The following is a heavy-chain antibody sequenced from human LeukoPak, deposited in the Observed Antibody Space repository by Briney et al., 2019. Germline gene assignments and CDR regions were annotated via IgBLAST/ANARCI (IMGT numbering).Heavy chain of an antibody. CDR2: ISSSSYT. J-gene: IGHJ3*02. Sequence: GGSLRLSCAASGFTFSDYYMSWIRQAPGKGLEWVSYISSSSYTNYADSVKGRFTISRDNAKNSLYLQMNSLRAEDTAVYYCARGVGARTPDAFDIGGQGQWSPSLQ. V-gene: IGHV3-11*06. CDR1: GFTFSDYY. D-gene: IGHD1-26*01. CDR3: ARGVGARTPDAFDI.